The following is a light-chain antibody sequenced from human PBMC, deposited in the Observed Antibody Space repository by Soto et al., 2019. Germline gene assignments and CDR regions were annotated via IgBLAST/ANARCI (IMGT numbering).Light chain of an antibody. J-gene: IGKJ1*01. CDR2: DAS. CDR3: QQYNSYSPET. Sequence: DIQMTQSPSTLSASVGDRVTITCRASQSISSWLAWYQQKPGKAPKLLIYDASSLESGVPSRFSGSGSGTEFTLTISSLQPDDFATYYCQQYNSYSPETFGKGTKV. V-gene: IGKV1-5*01. CDR1: QSISSW.